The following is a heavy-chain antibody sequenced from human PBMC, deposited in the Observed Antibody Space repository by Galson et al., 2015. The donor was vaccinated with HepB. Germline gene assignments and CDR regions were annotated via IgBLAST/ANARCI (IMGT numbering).Heavy chain of an antibody. J-gene: IGHJ6*03. V-gene: IGHV1-18*01. CDR2: ISPYNGRT. CDR1: GYTFSSYG. CDR3: ARGRGGVTIFGVVPTTYYYLDV. D-gene: IGHD3-3*01. Sequence: SVKVSCKASGYTFSSYGINWVRQAPGQGLEWMGWISPYNGRTKYAQKFQDRVTMTTDTSTSTAYMELRSLRSGDTAVYYCARGRGGVTIFGVVPTTYYYLDVWGKGTTVTVSS.